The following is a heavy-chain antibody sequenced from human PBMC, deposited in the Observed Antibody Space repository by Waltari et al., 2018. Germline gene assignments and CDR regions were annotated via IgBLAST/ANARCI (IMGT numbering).Heavy chain of an antibody. Sequence: QVQLQQWGAGLLKPSETLSLTCAVYGGSFSGYYWSWVRQPPGKGLAWIGEIDHRGSSNYNPCLKSRVTITVNTSKNQFSLKRSSVTAAYTAVYYCASALGYGDYGPPDYWGQGTLVTVSS. CDR2: IDHRGSS. CDR3: ASALGYGDYGPPDY. V-gene: IGHV4-34*01. D-gene: IGHD4-17*01. J-gene: IGHJ4*02. CDR1: GGSFSGYY.